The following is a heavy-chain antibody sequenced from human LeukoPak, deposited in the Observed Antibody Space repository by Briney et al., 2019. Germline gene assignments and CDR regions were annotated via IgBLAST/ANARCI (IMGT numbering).Heavy chain of an antibody. CDR3: ARRRYYYDSSGLDY. CDR2: INHSGST. D-gene: IGHD3-22*01. V-gene: IGHV4-34*01. Sequence: NPSETLSLTCAVYGGSFSGYYWSWIRQPPGKGLEWIGEINHSGSTNYNPSLKSRVTISVDTSKNQFSLKLSSVTAADTAVYYCARRRYYYDSSGLDYWGQGTLVTVSS. J-gene: IGHJ4*02. CDR1: GGSFSGYY.